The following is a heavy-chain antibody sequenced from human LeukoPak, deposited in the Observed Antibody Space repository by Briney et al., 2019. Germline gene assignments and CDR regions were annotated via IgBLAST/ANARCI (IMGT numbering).Heavy chain of an antibody. CDR3: ARQFQYGSGTYYYGMDV. J-gene: IGHJ6*02. V-gene: IGHV5-51*01. CDR2: IYPGDSDT. D-gene: IGHD3-10*01. CDR1: GYSFTSYW. Sequence: GESLKISCKGSGYSFTSYWIGWVRQMPGKGLEWMGIIYPGDSDTRYSPSFQGQVTISADKSISTAYLQWSSLKASDTAMYFCARQFQYGSGTYYYGMDVWGQGTTVTVSS.